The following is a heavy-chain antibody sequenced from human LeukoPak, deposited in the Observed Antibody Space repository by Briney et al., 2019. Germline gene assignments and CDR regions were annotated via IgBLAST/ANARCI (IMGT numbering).Heavy chain of an antibody. CDR2: IYYSGST. D-gene: IGHD3-3*01. CDR1: GGSISSGGYY. CDR3: ARVLEGVTIFGVVIINAFDI. J-gene: IGHJ3*02. Sequence: KASETLSLTCTVSGGSISSGGYYWSWIRQHPGKGLEWIGYIYYSGSTYYNPSLKSRVTISVDTSKNQFSLKLSSVTAADTAVYYCARVLEGVTIFGVVIINAFDIWGQGTMVTVSS. V-gene: IGHV4-31*03.